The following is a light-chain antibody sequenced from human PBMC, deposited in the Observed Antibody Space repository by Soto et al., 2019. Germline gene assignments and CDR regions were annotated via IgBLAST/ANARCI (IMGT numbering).Light chain of an antibody. CDR1: QSLVYSDGYAY. V-gene: IGKV2-30*01. CDR3: MQGPHWPPT. J-gene: IGKJ1*01. CDR2: KAS. Sequence: DVVMTQSPLSLPVTLGQPASISCRSSQSLVYSDGYAYLNWFQQRPGQSPRRLIYKASNRDSGVPDRFSGSGSGTDFTLKINRVEAEDVGIYYCMQGPHWPPTFGRGTRVEIK.